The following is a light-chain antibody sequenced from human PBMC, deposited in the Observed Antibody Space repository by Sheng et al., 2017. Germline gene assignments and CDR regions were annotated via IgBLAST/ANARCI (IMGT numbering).Light chain of an antibody. CDR3: HQYNSWPPNLT. V-gene: IGKV3-15*01. J-gene: IGKJ4*01. Sequence: MTQSPSSLSASVGDRVTITCRASQSISSYLNWYQQKPGQAPRLLVYDASTRATGIPARFSGSGSGTDFILTISDLQADDFAVYYCHQYNSWPPNLTFGGGTKVEI. CDR1: QSISSY. CDR2: DAS.